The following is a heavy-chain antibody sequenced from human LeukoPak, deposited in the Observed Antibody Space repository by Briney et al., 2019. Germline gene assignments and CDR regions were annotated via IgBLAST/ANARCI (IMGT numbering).Heavy chain of an antibody. J-gene: IGHJ1*01. CDR1: GFTFSSYW. CDR2: IKQDGSEK. D-gene: IGHD1-26*01. Sequence: PGGSLRLSCAASGFTFSSYWMSWVRQAPGKGLEWVANIKQDGSEKYYVDSVKGRFTISRDNAKNSLYLQMNSPRAEDTALYYCAKKVVVGATSPYSDFQDWGQGTLVTVSS. V-gene: IGHV3-7*03. CDR3: AKKVVVGATSPYSDFQD.